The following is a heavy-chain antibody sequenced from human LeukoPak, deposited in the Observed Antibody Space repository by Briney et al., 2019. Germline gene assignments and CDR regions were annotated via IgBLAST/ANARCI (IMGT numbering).Heavy chain of an antibody. J-gene: IGHJ4*02. CDR3: AKGWARSGQLVDY. CDR2: IRESGGNR. Sequence: GSLRLSCGASGFTFSSCATSWVRQAPGKGLGGVPSIRESGGNRYYAASVKGRFTISRDNSENTLYLQMNSLRVEDTAVYYCAKGWARSGQLVDYWGQGTLVTVYS. D-gene: IGHD6-6*01. V-gene: IGHV3-23*01. CDR1: GFTFSSCA.